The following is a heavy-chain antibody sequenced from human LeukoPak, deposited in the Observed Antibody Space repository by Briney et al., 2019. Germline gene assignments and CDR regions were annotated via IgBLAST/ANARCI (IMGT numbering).Heavy chain of an antibody. CDR3: ARGVIHSGLMVTNSPFDY. V-gene: IGHV1-8*01. Sequence: ASVKVSYKASGYTFTSYDINWVRQATGQGLEWMGWMNPNSGNTGYAQKFQGRVTMTRNTSISTAYMELSSPRSEYTAVYYCARGVIHSGLMVTNSPFDYWGQGTLVTVSS. CDR1: GYTFTSYD. J-gene: IGHJ4*02. CDR2: MNPNSGNT. D-gene: IGHD2-8*01.